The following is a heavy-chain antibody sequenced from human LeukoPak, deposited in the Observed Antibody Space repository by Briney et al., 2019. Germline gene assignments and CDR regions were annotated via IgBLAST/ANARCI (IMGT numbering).Heavy chain of an antibody. CDR3: ARGRIAKIVVVHSFHYGMDV. CDR1: GGSFTDYF. CDR2: LNDYTGNT. Sequence: SETLSLTCAVFGGSFTDYFWTWIRQSPGKGLEWIGELNDYTGNTNYNPSLNSRVAISLEKSKNQFFLELRSVTAADTAVYYCARGRIAKIVVVHSFHYGMDVWGQGTTVTVSS. D-gene: IGHD3-22*01. V-gene: IGHV4-34*01. J-gene: IGHJ6*02.